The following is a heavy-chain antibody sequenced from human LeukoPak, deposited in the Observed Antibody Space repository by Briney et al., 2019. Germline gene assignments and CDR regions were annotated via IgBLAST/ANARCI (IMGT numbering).Heavy chain of an antibody. CDR2: IYYSGST. CDR1: GGSISSGGYY. Sequence: SETLSLTCTVSGGSISSGGYYWSWIRQHPGTGLEWIGYIYYSGSTYYNPSLKSRVTISVDTPKNRFSLKLSSVTTADTAVYYCAGSSYSDGWPNWFGPWGQGTLVTVSS. J-gene: IGHJ5*02. V-gene: IGHV4-31*03. CDR3: AGSSYSDGWPNWFGP. D-gene: IGHD6-19*01.